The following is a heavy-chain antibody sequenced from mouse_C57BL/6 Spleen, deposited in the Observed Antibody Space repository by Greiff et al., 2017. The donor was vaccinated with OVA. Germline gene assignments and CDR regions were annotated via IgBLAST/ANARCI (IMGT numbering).Heavy chain of an antibody. Sequence: QVQLQESGPGLVAPSQSLSITCTVSGFSLTSYGVHWVRQPPGKGLEWLVVIWSDGSTTYNSALKSRLSISKDNSKSQVFLKMNSLQTDDTAMYYCARGPYYYGSSLYYAMDYWGQGTSVTVSS. J-gene: IGHJ4*01. V-gene: IGHV2-6*03. CDR2: IWSDGST. CDR3: ARGPYYYGSSLYYAMDY. D-gene: IGHD1-1*01. CDR1: GFSLTSYG.